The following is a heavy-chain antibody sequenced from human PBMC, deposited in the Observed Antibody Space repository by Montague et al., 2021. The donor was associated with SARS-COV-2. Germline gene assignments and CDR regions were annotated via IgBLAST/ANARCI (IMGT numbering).Heavy chain of an antibody. Sequence: SETLSLTCAVSGGSISSSNWWSWVRQPPGKGLEWIGSIYYSGSTYYNPSLKSRVTISVDTSKNKFSLKLSSVTAADTAVYYCARHVYDILTGYYPYWYFDLWGRGTLVTVSS. J-gene: IGHJ2*01. CDR1: GGSISSSNW. CDR3: ARHVYDILTGYYPYWYFDL. V-gene: IGHV4-39*01. CDR2: IYYSGST. D-gene: IGHD3-9*01.